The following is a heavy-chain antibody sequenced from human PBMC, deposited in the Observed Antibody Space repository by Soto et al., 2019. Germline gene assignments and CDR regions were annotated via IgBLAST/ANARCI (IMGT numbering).Heavy chain of an antibody. D-gene: IGHD2-2*01. Sequence: ASVKVSCKASGDTFTSYYMHWVRQAPGQGLEWMGIINPSSGKTGYAQKFQGRVTMTRNTSISTAYMELSSLRSEDTAVYYCARGHPRYCSSTSCYDSPNYYYYMDVWGKGTTVTVSS. CDR1: GDTFTSYY. CDR3: ARGHPRYCSSTSCYDSPNYYYYMDV. J-gene: IGHJ6*03. V-gene: IGHV1-8*02. CDR2: INPSSGKT.